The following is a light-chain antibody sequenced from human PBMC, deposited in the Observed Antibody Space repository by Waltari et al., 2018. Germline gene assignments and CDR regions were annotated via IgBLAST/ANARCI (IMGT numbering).Light chain of an antibody. CDR1: NIGSHS. CDR2: DDS. V-gene: IGLV3-21*04. Sequence: SYVLTQPPSVSVAPGETAGISCGGNNIGSHSVHCYQQSPGQAPLLVIYDDSARPSCIPDRVSASTAGNTATLTLSRVEAGDEADYYCQVWYPSGDLFGGGTTLTVL. CDR3: QVWYPSGDL. J-gene: IGLJ2*01.